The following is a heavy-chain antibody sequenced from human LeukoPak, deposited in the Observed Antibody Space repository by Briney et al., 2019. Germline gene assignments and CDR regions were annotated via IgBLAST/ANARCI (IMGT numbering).Heavy chain of an antibody. CDR1: GGSISSYY. J-gene: IGHJ4*02. V-gene: IGHV4-4*07. CDR3: ARDLVPWYYGSGSYLIDY. D-gene: IGHD3-10*01. Sequence: SETLSLTCTVSGGSISSYYWSWIRQPAGKGLEWIGRIYTSGSTNYNPSLKSRVTMSVDTSKSQFSLKLSSVTAADTAVYYCARDLVPWYYGSGSYLIDYWGQGTLVTVSS. CDR2: IYTSGST.